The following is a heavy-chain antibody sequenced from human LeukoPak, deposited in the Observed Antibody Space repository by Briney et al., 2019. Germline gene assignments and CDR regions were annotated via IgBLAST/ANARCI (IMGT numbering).Heavy chain of an antibody. CDR2: INPNSGDT. D-gene: IGHD1-1*01. J-gene: IGHJ4*02. Sequence: ASVKVSCKASGYTFTGYYMHWVRQALGQGLEWMGWINPNSGDTNYAQKFQGRVTMTRDTSISTAYMELSRLRSDDTAVYYCARENWNDGSVDYWGQGTLVTVSS. CDR1: GYTFTGYY. V-gene: IGHV1-2*02. CDR3: ARENWNDGSVDY.